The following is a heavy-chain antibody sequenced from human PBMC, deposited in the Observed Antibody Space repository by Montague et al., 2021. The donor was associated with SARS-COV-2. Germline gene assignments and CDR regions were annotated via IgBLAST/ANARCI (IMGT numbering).Heavy chain of an antibody. Sequence: SLRLSCAASGFTVSSNYMSWVRQAPGKGLEWVSGIYIGGSTYYSXSVXRRCTISRHNSKNTLYLQMNSLRAEDTAVYYCASRGYSGYDSPNWYYYYYMDVWGKGTTVTVSS. CDR2: IYIGGST. V-gene: IGHV3-53*04. J-gene: IGHJ6*03. CDR3: ASRGYSGYDSPNWYYYYYMDV. D-gene: IGHD5-12*01. CDR1: GFTVSSNY.